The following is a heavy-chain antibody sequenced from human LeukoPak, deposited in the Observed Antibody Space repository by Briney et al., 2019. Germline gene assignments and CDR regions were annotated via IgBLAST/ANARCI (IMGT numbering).Heavy chain of an antibody. D-gene: IGHD4-17*01. J-gene: IGHJ3*02. CDR2: IKQDGSEK. Sequence: GGSLRLSCAASGFTFSSYGMHWVRQAPGKGLEWVANIKQDGSEKYYVDSVKGRFTISRDNAKNSLYLQMNSLRAEDTAVYYCARDEHYGDYLENDIWGQGTMVTVSS. V-gene: IGHV3-7*01. CDR1: GFTFSSYG. CDR3: ARDEHYGDYLENDI.